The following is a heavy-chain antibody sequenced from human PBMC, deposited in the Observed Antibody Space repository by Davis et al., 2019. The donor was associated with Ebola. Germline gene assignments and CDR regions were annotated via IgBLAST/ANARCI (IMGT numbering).Heavy chain of an antibody. CDR2: ISGSGGST. CDR1: GFTFSSYA. Sequence: GESLKISCAASGFTFSSYAMSWVRQAPGKGLEWVSAISGSGGSTYYADSVKGRLTISRDNSKNTLYLQMNSLRAEDTAVYYCAKERLMGVVVVAATQGMDVWGQGTTVTVSS. V-gene: IGHV3-23*01. J-gene: IGHJ6*02. D-gene: IGHD2-15*01. CDR3: AKERLMGVVVVAATQGMDV.